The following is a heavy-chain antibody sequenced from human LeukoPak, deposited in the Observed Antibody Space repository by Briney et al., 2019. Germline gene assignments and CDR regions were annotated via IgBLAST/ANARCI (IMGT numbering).Heavy chain of an antibody. CDR3: AKGSGSGSYYKNYFDP. Sequence: GGSLRLSCAASGFTFSSYAMSWVRQAPGKGLEWVSAISGSGGSTYYADSVKGRFTISRDSSKNAMYLQMNSLRAEDTAVYYCAKGSGSGSYYKNYFDPWGQGTLVTVSS. V-gene: IGHV3-23*01. CDR2: ISGSGGST. D-gene: IGHD3-10*01. J-gene: IGHJ5*02. CDR1: GFTFSSYA.